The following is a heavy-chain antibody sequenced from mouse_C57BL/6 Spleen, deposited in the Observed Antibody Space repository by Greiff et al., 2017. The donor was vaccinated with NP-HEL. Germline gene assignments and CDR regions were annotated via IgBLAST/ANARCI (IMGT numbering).Heavy chain of an antibody. CDR3: ARSGYYGSSHYAMDY. CDR2: IDPSDSET. D-gene: IGHD1-1*01. Sequence: VQLQQSGAELVRPGSSVKLSCKASGYTFTSYWMHWVKQRPIQGLEWIGNIDPSDSETHYNQKFKDKATLTVDKSSSTAYMQLSSLTSEDSAVYYCARSGYYGSSHYAMDYWGQGTSVTVAS. CDR1: GYTFTSYW. V-gene: IGHV1-52*01. J-gene: IGHJ4*01.